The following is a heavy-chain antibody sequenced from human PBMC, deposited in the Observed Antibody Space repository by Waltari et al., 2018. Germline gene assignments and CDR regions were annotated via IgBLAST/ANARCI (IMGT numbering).Heavy chain of an antibody. D-gene: IGHD2-21*02. CDR3: ATYCGGDQCAEYFQH. V-gene: IGHV4-59*01. Sequence: QVQLQESGPGLVKPSETLSLTCTVSGGSISSYYWSWIRQPPGKGLEWIGYIYYSGSTNYNPSLKCRVTISVDTSKNQFSLKLSSVTAADTAVYYCATYCGGDQCAEYFQHWGQGTLVTVSS. CDR2: IYYSGST. CDR1: GGSISSYY. J-gene: IGHJ1*01.